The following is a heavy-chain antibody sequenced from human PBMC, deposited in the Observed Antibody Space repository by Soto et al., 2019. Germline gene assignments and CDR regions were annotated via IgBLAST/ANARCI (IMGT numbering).Heavy chain of an antibody. CDR3: ARETTDFWSGYYVDY. J-gene: IGHJ4*02. CDR2: ISYDGSNK. Sequence: GGSLRLSCAASGFTFSTYAMHWVRQAPGKGLEWVAVISYDGSNKYYADSVKGRFTISRDNSKNTLYLQMNSLRAEDTALYYCARETTDFWSGYYVDYWGQGTLVTVSS. CDR1: GFTFSTYA. V-gene: IGHV3-30-3*01. D-gene: IGHD3-3*01.